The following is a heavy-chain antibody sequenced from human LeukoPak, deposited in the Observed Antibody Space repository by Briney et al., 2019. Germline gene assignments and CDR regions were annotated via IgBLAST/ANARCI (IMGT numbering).Heavy chain of an antibody. Sequence: SETLSLACAVYGGSFSGYYWSWIRQPPGKGLEWIGEINHSGSTNYNPSLKSRVTISVDTSKNQFSLKLSSVTAADTAVYYCASGFLSCSGGSCCFDYWGQGTLVTVSS. CDR1: GGSFSGYY. CDR2: INHSGST. D-gene: IGHD2-15*01. CDR3: ASGFLSCSGGSCCFDY. V-gene: IGHV4-34*01. J-gene: IGHJ4*02.